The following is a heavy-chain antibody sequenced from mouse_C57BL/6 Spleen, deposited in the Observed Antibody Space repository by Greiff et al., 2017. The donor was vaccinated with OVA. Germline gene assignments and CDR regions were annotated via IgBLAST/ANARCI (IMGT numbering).Heavy chain of an antibody. D-gene: IGHD1-1*01. CDR1: GFTFSDYY. CDR2: ISNGGGST. V-gene: IGHV5-12*01. CDR3: ARQITTVVGYFDV. J-gene: IGHJ1*03. Sequence: EVQVVESGGGLVQPGGSLKLSCAASGFTFSDYYMYWVRQTPEKRLEWVAYISNGGGSTYYPDTVKGRFTISRDNAKNTLYLQMSRLKSDDAAMDYCARQITTVVGYFDVWGTGTTVTVSS.